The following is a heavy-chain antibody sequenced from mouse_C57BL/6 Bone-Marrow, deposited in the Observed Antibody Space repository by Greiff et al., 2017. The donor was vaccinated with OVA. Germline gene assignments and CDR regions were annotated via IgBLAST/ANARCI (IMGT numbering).Heavy chain of an antibody. D-gene: IGHD1-1*01. CDR1: GFNINNTY. Sequence: VQLKESVAELVRPGASVKLSCTASGFNINNTYLHWVKQRPEQGLEWIGRIDPANGNTKYAPKFQGKATITADTSSNTAYLQLSSLTSEDTAIYYCATILLRSVADYFDYWGQGTTLTVSS. CDR2: IDPANGNT. J-gene: IGHJ2*01. V-gene: IGHV14-3*01. CDR3: ATILLRSVADYFDY.